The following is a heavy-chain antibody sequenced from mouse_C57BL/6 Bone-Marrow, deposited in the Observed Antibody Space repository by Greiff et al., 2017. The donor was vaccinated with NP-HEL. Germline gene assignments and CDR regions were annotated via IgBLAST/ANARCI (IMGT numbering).Heavy chain of an antibody. CDR2: FHPSPSDP. V-gene: IGHV1-47*01. D-gene: IGHD1-1*01. J-gene: IGHJ2*01. CDR3: ARRNVYYGSLFDY. CDR1: FSPFPPSP. Sequence: QVQLQQSGAELVKPVSSFPLSLLSSFSPFPPSPLAWLPPPPGQSLEWLGHFHPSPSDPKYNEKFKGKATLTVEKSSSTVYLELSRLTSDDSAVYYCARRNVYYGSLFDYWGQGTTLTVSS.